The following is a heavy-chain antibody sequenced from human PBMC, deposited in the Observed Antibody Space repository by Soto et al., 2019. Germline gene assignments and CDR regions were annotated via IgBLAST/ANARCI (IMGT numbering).Heavy chain of an antibody. CDR1: GFSLSTSGVG. V-gene: IGHV2-5*01. D-gene: IGHD1-26*01. Sequence: QITLKESGPTLVKPTQTLTLTCTFSGFSLSTSGVGVGWIRQPPGKALEWPALIYWNDDKRYSPSLKSRLTITKDTSKNQVVLTMTNMDPVDTATYYCAHSLPVRWELTFNLRRYYFDYWGQGTLVTVSS. J-gene: IGHJ4*02. CDR3: AHSLPVRWELTFNLRRYYFDY. CDR2: IYWNDDK.